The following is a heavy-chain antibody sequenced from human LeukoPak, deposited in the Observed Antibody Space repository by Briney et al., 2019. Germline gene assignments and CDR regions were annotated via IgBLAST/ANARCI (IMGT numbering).Heavy chain of an antibody. CDR1: GGSISSGSYY. Sequence: SETLSLTCTVSGGSISSGSYYWSWIRQPAGKGLEWIGRIYTSGSTNYNPSLKSRVTISVDTSKNQFSLKLSSVTAADTAVYYCARGSSSSLYYYMDVWGKETTVTVSS. V-gene: IGHV4-61*02. CDR3: ARGSSSSLYYYMDV. J-gene: IGHJ6*03. D-gene: IGHD6-6*01. CDR2: IYTSGST.